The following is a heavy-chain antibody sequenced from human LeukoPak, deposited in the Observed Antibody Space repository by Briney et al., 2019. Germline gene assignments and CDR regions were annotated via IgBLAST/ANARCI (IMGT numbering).Heavy chain of an antibody. V-gene: IGHV3-7*01. CDR3: ARGIAVAGKRLRWVPYYFDY. J-gene: IGHJ4*02. Sequence: GGSLRLSCAASGFTFSSYWMSWVRQAPGKGLEWVANIKQDGSEKYYVDSVKGRFTISRDNAKNSLYLQTNSLRAEDTAVYYCARGIAVAGKRLRWVPYYFDYWGQGTLVTVSS. D-gene: IGHD6-19*01. CDR2: IKQDGSEK. CDR1: GFTFSSYW.